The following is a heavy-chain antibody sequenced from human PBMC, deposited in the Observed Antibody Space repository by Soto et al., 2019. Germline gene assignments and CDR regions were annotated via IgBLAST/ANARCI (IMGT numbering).Heavy chain of an antibody. CDR2: IYYSGST. J-gene: IGHJ6*02. CDR1: GGSISSSSYY. CDR3: ASTSIAAANYYYYGMDV. D-gene: IGHD6-13*01. Sequence: SETLSLTCTVSGGSISSSSYYWGWIRQPPGKGLEWIGSIYYSGSTYYNPSLKSRVTISVDTSKNQCSLKLSSVTAADTAVYYCASTSIAAANYYYYGMDVWGQGTTVTASS. V-gene: IGHV4-39*01.